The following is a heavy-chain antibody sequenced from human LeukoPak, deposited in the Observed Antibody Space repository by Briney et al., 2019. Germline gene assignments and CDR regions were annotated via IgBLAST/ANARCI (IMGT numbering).Heavy chain of an antibody. J-gene: IGHJ4*02. Sequence: ASVKVSCKASGYTFTSYGISWVRQAPGQGLEWMGWISAYNGNTNYAQKLQGRVTMTTDTSTSTAYMELRSLRSDDTAVYYCARDKGILWFGELLEVDYWGQGTLSPSPQ. CDR1: GYTFTSYG. D-gene: IGHD3-10*01. CDR2: ISAYNGNT. V-gene: IGHV1-18*04. CDR3: ARDKGILWFGELLEVDY.